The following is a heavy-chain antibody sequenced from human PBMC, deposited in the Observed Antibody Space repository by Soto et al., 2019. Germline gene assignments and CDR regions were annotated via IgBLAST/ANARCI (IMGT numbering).Heavy chain of an antibody. D-gene: IGHD1-20*01. CDR2: IYWDGDR. J-gene: IGHJ5*02. CDR3: APRVPYNSYWDVAWFDP. V-gene: IGHV2-5*02. CDR1: GFSLTSSGVG. Sequence: QITLKESGPPLLEPTQTLTLTCSSSGFSLTSSGVGVGWLRQAPGKALECLGIIYWDGDRRYNPSLRLKLTITKDTSKNQVVLTMTYMEPVDTATYCCAPRVPYNSYWDVAWFDPWGQGPLVTVS.